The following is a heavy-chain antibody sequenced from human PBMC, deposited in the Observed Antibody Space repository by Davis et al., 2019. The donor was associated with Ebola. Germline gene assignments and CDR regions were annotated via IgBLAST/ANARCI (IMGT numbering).Heavy chain of an antibody. D-gene: IGHD3-10*01. Sequence: GGSLRLSCAASGFTFSDYYMSWVRQAPGKGLEWVGFIRSKAYGGTTEYAASVKGRFTISRDDSKSIAYLQMNSLKTEDTAVYYCTREGVVVRGVLYYYYGMDVWGKGTTVTVSS. CDR3: TREGVVVRGVLYYYYGMDV. V-gene: IGHV3-49*04. CDR2: IRSKAYGGTT. CDR1: GFTFSDYY. J-gene: IGHJ6*04.